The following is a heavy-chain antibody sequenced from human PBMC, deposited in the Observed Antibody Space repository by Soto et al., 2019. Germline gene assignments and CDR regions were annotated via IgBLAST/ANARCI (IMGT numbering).Heavy chain of an antibody. V-gene: IGHV1-2*02. Sequence: ASVMVPWKASGYTFTGYCMHWVRQAPGQGLEWMGWINPNSGGTNYAQQFQGRVTLTRDTSISPAYMELSRLRSDDTAVYYCARNESLTTSGRHYYYCYCGKYVWGQGTTDTVS. D-gene: IGHD3-10*01. CDR2: INPNSGGT. CDR1: GYTFTGYC. J-gene: IGHJ6*02. CDR3: ARNESLTTSGRHYYYCYCGKYV.